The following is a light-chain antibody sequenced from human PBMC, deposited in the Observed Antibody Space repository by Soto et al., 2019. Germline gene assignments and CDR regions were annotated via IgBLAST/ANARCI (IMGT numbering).Light chain of an antibody. J-gene: IGKJ2*01. CDR1: QSVGSQ. CDR3: QQRSNWPRT. V-gene: IGKV3-11*01. CDR2: DAS. Sequence: EIVLTQSPATLSLSPGERATLSCRASQSVGSQLGWYQQKPGQPPRLLIYDASNAATGIPARFSGSWSGTDFTLTISSLEPEDCGVYYCQQRSNWPRTFGQGTKLEIK.